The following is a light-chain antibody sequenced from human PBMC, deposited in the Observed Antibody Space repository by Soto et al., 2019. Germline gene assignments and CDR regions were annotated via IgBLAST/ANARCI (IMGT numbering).Light chain of an antibody. J-gene: IGKJ1*01. Sequence: DRQMTQSPSTLSGSVGYRFTITCRASQTISSWLAWYQQKPGKAPKLMIYKASTLKSGVPSRFSGSGYGTEFNLTIRSLQTDDFATSDCQHHNSYSEAFGQGTQVDIK. CDR2: KAS. CDR1: QTISSW. V-gene: IGKV1-5*03. CDR3: QHHNSYSEA.